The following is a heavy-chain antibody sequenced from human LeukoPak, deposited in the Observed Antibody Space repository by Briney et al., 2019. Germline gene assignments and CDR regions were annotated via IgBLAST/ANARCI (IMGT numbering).Heavy chain of an antibody. CDR3: ARGPDAIFDI. D-gene: IGHD2-2*01. CDR2: INPNSRGT. CDR1: GYTFTGYY. Sequence: ASVKVSCKASGYTFTGYYIHWVRQAPGQGLEWMGWINPNSRGTNYAQKFLGRVTMTRDTSIRTASMELSRLRFDDTAVYYCARGPDAIFDIWGQGTMVTVSS. V-gene: IGHV1-2*02. J-gene: IGHJ3*02.